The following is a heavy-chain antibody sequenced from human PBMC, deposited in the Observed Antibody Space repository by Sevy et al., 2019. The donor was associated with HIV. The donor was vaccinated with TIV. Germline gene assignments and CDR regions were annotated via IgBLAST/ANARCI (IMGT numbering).Heavy chain of an antibody. D-gene: IGHD3-10*01. CDR3: AHSEYYYGSGSFYKRGGLFAP. Sequence: SGPTLVNPTQTLTLTCTFSGFSLTTNGVGVGWIRQPPGKALEWLALIYWDDDKRYRPSLKKRLTITKETSKNQVVLTMSDMDPVDTATYYCAHSEYYYGSGSFYKRGGLFAPWGQGTLVTVSS. CDR2: IYWDDDK. V-gene: IGHV2-5*02. CDR1: GFSLTTNGVG. J-gene: IGHJ5*02.